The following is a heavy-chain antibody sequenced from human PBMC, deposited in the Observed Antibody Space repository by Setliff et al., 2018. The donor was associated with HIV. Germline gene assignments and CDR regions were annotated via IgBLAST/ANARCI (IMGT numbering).Heavy chain of an antibody. D-gene: IGHD3-22*01. J-gene: IGHJ6*03. CDR3: ARARRDSYDRGRRNHYYIDV. V-gene: IGHV4-59*08. CDR2: IYYSGST. Sequence: SETLSLTCTVSGGSMSSYYWSWIRQPPGKGLEWIGYIYYSGSTNYNPSLKSRVTISVDTSKKQLSLKVSSVTAADTAVYYCARARRDSYDRGRRNHYYIDVWGKGTTVTVSS. CDR1: GGSMSSYY.